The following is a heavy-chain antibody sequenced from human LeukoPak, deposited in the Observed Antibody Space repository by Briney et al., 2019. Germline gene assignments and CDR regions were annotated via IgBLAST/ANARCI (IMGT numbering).Heavy chain of an antibody. CDR3: ARLYGDYIWYFDL. J-gene: IGHJ2*01. D-gene: IGHD4-17*01. V-gene: IGHV3-7*01. CDR2: IKQDGREK. CDR1: GFTFSSQW. Sequence: PGGSLRPSCVAPGFTFSSQWMSWVRQAPGKGLEWVAKIKQDGREKYYVDSVKGRFTISRDNAKNSLYLQMNILRAEDTAVYYCARLYGDYIWYFDLWGRGTLVTVSS.